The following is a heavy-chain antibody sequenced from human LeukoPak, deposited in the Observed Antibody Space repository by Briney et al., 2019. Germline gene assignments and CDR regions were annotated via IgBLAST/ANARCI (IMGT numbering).Heavy chain of an antibody. CDR1: GYTFTGYY. D-gene: IGHD3-10*01. J-gene: IGHJ5*02. V-gene: IGHV1-2*02. Sequence: ASVKVSCKASGYTFTGYYMHWVRQAPGQGLEWMGWINPNSGGTNYAQKFQGRVTMTRDTSISTAYMELSRLRSDDTAVYYCASGFDAITMVRGALDWFDPWGQGTLVTVSS. CDR3: ASGFDAITMVRGALDWFDP. CDR2: INPNSGGT.